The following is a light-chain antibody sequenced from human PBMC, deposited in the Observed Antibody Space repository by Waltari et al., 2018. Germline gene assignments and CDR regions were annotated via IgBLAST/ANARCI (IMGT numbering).Light chain of an antibody. Sequence: QLVLTQSPSASASLGASVTLTCPLDSGHTSTLVAWLQRRPEKGPRYLMKVTRDGRHNTVDDIPDQFSSPGSGPARNLTISSPQSEDEAEYYCQTGGHVTWVFGGGTTLTVV. CDR1: SGHTSTL. CDR3: QTGGHVTWV. J-gene: IGLJ3*02. CDR2: VTRDGRH. V-gene: IGLV4-69*01.